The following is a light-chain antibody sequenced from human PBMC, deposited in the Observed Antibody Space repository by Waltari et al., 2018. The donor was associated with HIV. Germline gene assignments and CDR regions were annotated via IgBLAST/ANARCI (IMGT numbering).Light chain of an antibody. CDR3: QQSYSTPYT. J-gene: IGKJ2*01. CDR2: AAS. V-gene: IGKV1-39*01. Sequence: DIQMTQSPSSLSASVVGRVTSTSRASQSISSYLNLYQHKPGNAPKLLIYAASRLQLGVPSRFSGSGSGTDFTLTISSLQPEDFATYYCQQSYSTPYTFGQGTKLEIK. CDR1: QSISSY.